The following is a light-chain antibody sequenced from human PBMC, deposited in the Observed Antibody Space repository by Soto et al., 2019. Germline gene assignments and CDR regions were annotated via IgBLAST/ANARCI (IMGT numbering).Light chain of an antibody. V-gene: IGLV2-14*03. CDR2: DVS. CDR1: TSDLGGFNY. Sequence: QSALTQPASVSGSPGQSITISCTGTTSDLGGFNYVSWYQQHPGKAPKLMIYDVSKRPSGVSNRFSGSSSGYTASLTISGLQAEDEADYYCSSYTSSSTLRVFGGGTKLTVL. CDR3: SSYTSSSTLRV. J-gene: IGLJ2*01.